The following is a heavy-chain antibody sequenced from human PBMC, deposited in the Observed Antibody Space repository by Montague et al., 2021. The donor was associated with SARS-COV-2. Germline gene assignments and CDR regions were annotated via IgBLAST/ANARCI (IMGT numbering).Heavy chain of an antibody. V-gene: IGHV3-33*01. D-gene: IGHD3-3*01. CDR2: IWYDGSNK. CDR1: GFTLSSYG. CDR3: ARDGPYDFWSGYYHYYYGMDV. J-gene: IGHJ6*02. Sequence: SLRLSCAASGFTLSSYGMHWVRQAPGKGLEWVAVIWYDGSNKYYADSVXGLFTISRDNSKNTLYLQMNSLRAEDTAVYYCARDGPYDFWSGYYHYYYGMDVWGQGTTVTVSS.